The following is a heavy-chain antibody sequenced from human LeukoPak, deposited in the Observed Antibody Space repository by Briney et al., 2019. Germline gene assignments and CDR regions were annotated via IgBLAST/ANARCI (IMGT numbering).Heavy chain of an antibody. CDR3: ARTDFWSGFHRGYFDS. J-gene: IGHJ4*02. CDR1: GFTFSSYA. Sequence: GGTLRLLCAASGFTFSSYAMSWVRQSPGKGLEWVSAISGGGGSTYYAYYTDSVKGRFTISRDNSKNTLYLQMNSLRAEDTAVYYCARTDFWSGFHRGYFDSWGLGTLVTVSS. V-gene: IGHV3-23*01. D-gene: IGHD3-3*01. CDR2: ISGGGGST.